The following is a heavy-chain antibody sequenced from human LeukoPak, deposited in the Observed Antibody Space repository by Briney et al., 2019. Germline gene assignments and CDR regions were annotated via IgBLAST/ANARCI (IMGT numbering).Heavy chain of an antibody. CDR3: ARADWGLVFDY. V-gene: IGHV4-39*02. J-gene: IGHJ4*02. Sequence: SETLSLTCTVSGGSISSSTYYWGWIRQPPGKGLEWIRSIYYSGSTYYNPSLKSRVTISVDTSKNHFSLKLSSVTAADTAVYYCARADWGLVFDYWGQGTLVTVSS. CDR2: IYYSGST. D-gene: IGHD3/OR15-3a*01. CDR1: GGSISSSTYY.